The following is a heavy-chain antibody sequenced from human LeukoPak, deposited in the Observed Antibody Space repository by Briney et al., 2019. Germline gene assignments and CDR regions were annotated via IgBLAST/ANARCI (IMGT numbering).Heavy chain of an antibody. V-gene: IGHV4-39*01. D-gene: IGHD3-10*01. J-gene: IGHJ4*02. Sequence: PSETLSLTCTVSGGSISSSSYYWGWIRQPPGKGLEWIGSIYYSGSTYYNPSLKSRVTISVDTSKNQSSLKLSSVTAADTAVYYCASQYGSGSIGCFDYWGQGTLVTVSS. CDR2: IYYSGST. CDR1: GGSISSSSYY. CDR3: ASQYGSGSIGCFDY.